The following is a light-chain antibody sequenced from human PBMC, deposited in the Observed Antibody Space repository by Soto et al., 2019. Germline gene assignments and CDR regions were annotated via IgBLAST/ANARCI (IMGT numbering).Light chain of an antibody. Sequence: EIVMTQSPAPLSVSPGERATLSCRASQSVSSNLAWYQQKPGQAPRLLIYGASTRAPGIPARFSGSGSGTEFTLTISSLQSEDFAVYYCQQYNNWPLYTFGQGTKLEIK. CDR2: GAS. V-gene: IGKV3-15*01. J-gene: IGKJ2*01. CDR1: QSVSSN. CDR3: QQYNNWPLYT.